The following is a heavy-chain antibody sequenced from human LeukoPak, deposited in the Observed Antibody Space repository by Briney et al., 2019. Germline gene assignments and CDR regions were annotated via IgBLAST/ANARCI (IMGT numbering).Heavy chain of an antibody. CDR1: GFTFSSYA. J-gene: IGHJ6*02. CDR3: ARGVVPAALYYYGMDV. D-gene: IGHD2-2*01. V-gene: IGHV3-30-3*01. Sequence: GRSLRLSCAASGFTFSSYAMHWVRQAPGKGLEWVAVIRYDGSNKYYADSVKGRFTISRDNSKNTLYLQMNSLRAEDTAVYYCARGVVPAALYYYGMDVWGQGTTVTVSS. CDR2: IRYDGSNK.